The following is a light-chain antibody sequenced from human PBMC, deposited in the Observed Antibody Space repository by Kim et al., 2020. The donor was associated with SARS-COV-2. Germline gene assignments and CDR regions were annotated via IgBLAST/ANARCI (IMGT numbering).Light chain of an antibody. CDR2: GVT. V-gene: IGLV2-14*03. J-gene: IGLJ2*01. CDR1: SSDVGDYNF. Sequence: QSVLTQPASVSGSPGQSITVSCTGGSSDVGDYNFVSWYQHHPGKAPKLIIYGVTQRPLGISPRFSGSKSGNTASLTISGLQADDEADYHCSSYTTSSTLIFGGGTQLTVL. CDR3: SSYTTSSTLI.